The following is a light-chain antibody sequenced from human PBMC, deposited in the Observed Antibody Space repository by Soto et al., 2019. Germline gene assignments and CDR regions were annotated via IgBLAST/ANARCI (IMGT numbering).Light chain of an antibody. CDR2: RTS. CDR1: TGAVTSDYY. Sequence: QAVVTLEPSLTVSPGGTVTLTCALTTGAVTSDYYPNWFQRKPGQALRTLIYRTSNKHSWTPARFSGSLLGGKAALTLSGVQPEDEADYYCVLLYGGAWVFGGGTKVTVL. V-gene: IGLV7-43*01. J-gene: IGLJ2*01. CDR3: VLLYGGAWV.